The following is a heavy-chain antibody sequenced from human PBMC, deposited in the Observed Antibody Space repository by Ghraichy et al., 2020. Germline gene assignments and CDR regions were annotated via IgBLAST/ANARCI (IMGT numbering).Heavy chain of an antibody. V-gene: IGHV3-21*01. Sequence: GESLNISCAASGFTISSYSMNWVRQAPGKGLEWVSSISSSTSYIYYADSVKGRFTISRDNAKNSLYLQMNSLRAEDTAVYYCARDRRGYCSTSTCYRDAFDIWGLGTMVTVSS. CDR2: ISSSTSYI. J-gene: IGHJ3*02. CDR3: ARDRRGYCSTSTCYRDAFDI. CDR1: GFTISSYS. D-gene: IGHD2-2*01.